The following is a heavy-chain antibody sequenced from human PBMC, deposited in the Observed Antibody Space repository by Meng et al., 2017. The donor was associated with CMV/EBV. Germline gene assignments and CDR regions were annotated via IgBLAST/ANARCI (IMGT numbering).Heavy chain of an antibody. D-gene: IGHD2-21*01. J-gene: IGHJ5*02. CDR3: AREIPQAWAS. Sequence: EIQLLESGGGLVQPGGSLRLSCTASGFSVSSNYMSWVRQAPGKGLEWISIIYGSGNTYYGDSVKGRFTISRDNFRNTLYLQMNSLRAEDTAVYYCAREIPQAWASWGQGTLVTVSS. CDR1: GFSVSSNY. CDR2: IYGSGNT. V-gene: IGHV3-66*01.